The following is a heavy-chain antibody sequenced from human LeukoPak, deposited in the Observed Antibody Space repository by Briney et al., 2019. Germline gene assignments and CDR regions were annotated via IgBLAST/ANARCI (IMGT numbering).Heavy chain of an antibody. CDR3: ARGGSYLSAFDI. J-gene: IGHJ3*02. Sequence: QSGGSLRLSCAASGFTFRSNYMSWVRQAPGKGLEWVSIIYGGGSVFYADSVKGRFTISRDNSKNTLYLQMNSLRGEDTAVYYCARGGSYLSAFDIWGQGTMVTVSS. CDR2: IYGGGSV. D-gene: IGHD1-26*01. V-gene: IGHV3-53*01. CDR1: GFTFRSNY.